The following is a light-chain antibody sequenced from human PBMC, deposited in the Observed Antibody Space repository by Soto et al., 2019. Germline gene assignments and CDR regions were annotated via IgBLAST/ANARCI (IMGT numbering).Light chain of an antibody. CDR3: QSYDSSLSFV. CDR1: SSNIGAGYD. J-gene: IGLJ2*01. V-gene: IGLV1-40*01. CDR2: GNS. Sequence: QSVLTQPPSVSGAPGQRVTISCTGSSSNIGAGYDVHWYQQLPGTAPKLLIYGNSNRPSGVPDRFSGSKSGTSASLAITKLQAEDEADYYCQSYDSSLSFVLGGGTKVTVL.